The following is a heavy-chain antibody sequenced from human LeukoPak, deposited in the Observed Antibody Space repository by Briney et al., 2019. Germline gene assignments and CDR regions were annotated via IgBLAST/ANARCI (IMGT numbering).Heavy chain of an antibody. D-gene: IGHD6-19*01. V-gene: IGHV3-74*01. Sequence: PGGSLRLSCAASGLTFSCYGMHWVRQAPGKGLVWVSRINSDGSSASYADSVKGRFTISRDNAKNTLYLQMNSLRAEDPAVYYCAREGGYDLFEDWGGGTLLSVCS. J-gene: IGHJ4*02. CDR2: INSDGSSA. CDR3: AREGGYDLFED. CDR1: GLTFSCYG.